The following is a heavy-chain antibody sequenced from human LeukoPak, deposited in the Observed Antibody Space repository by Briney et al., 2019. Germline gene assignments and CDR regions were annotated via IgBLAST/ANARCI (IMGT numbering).Heavy chain of an antibody. V-gene: IGHV3-23*01. D-gene: IGHD2-2*02. Sequence: GGSLRLSCAASGFTFSSYAMGWVRQAPGKGLEWVSAISGSGGSTYYADSVKGRFTISRDNSKNTLYLQMNSLRAEDTAVYYCASDIVVVPAAISYYYGMDVWGQGTTVTVSS. J-gene: IGHJ6*02. CDR1: GFTFSSYA. CDR2: ISGSGGST. CDR3: ASDIVVVPAAISYYYGMDV.